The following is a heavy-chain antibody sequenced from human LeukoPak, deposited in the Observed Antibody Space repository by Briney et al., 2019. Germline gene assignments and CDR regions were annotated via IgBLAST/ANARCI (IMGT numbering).Heavy chain of an antibody. Sequence: SETLSLTCTVSAGSIRSYYWSWIRQPPGKGLEWIGYIYYSGSTNYNPSLKGRVTISAHTSKNQSSLKLRSVTAADTAVYFCARVGGTHPYYYYYMDVWGNGTTVTVSS. CDR2: IYYSGST. CDR3: ARVGGTHPYYYYYMDV. V-gene: IGHV4-59*13. CDR1: AGSIRSYY. J-gene: IGHJ6*03. D-gene: IGHD1-1*01.